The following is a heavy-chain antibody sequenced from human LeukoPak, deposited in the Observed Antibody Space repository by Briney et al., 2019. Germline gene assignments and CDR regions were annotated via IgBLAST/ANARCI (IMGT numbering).Heavy chain of an antibody. CDR3: ARKLLYYDRSGPSFDY. D-gene: IGHD3-22*01. Sequence: GGSLRLYCAASGFTVSSNYMSWVRQAPGKGLEWVSVIYSGGRTDYADSVKGRFTISRDNAKNTLYLQMNSLSADDTAVYYCARKLLYYDRSGPSFDYWGQGTLVTVSS. CDR1: GFTVSSNY. CDR2: IYSGGRT. J-gene: IGHJ4*02. V-gene: IGHV3-53*01.